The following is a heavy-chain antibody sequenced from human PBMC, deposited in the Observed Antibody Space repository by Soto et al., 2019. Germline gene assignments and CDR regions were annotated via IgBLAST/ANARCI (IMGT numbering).Heavy chain of an antibody. V-gene: IGHV4-34*01. Sequence: QVQLQQWGAGPLRPLETLSLTCGVSGGSFSGYYWAWIRQSPGKGLEWIGEINDRGSINYNPSLKSRVSISVYTEKNHYSLNRRSVTAADTAVYYCARESHDILTGHPWVWYFELWGRGTLVTV. CDR2: INDRGSI. D-gene: IGHD3-9*01. CDR1: GGSFSGYY. CDR3: ARESHDILTGHPWVWYFEL. J-gene: IGHJ2*01.